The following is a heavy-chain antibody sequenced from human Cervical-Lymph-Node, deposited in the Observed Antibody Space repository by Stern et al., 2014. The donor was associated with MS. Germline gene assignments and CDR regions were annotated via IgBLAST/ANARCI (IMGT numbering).Heavy chain of an antibody. Sequence: VQLVESGAEVKKPGASVKGSCKASGYTFTGYYMHWVRHAPRHGLAWMGWINPNSGGTNYAQKFQGWVTMTRDTSISTAYMELSRLRSDDTAVYYCARERNWAQHFDYWGQGTLVTVSS. CDR1: GYTFTGYY. V-gene: IGHV1-2*04. CDR3: ARERNWAQHFDY. CDR2: INPNSGGT. J-gene: IGHJ4*02. D-gene: IGHD7-27*01.